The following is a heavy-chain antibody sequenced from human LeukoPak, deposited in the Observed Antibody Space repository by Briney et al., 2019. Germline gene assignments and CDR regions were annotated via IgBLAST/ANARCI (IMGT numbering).Heavy chain of an antibody. CDR1: GASVGSYY. V-gene: IGHV4-4*07. D-gene: IGHD5-24*01. Sequence: SETLSLTCTVSGASVGSYYWIWIRQPAGRGLEWIGRIDASGSTNYNPSLKSRVTMSVDSSKNQFSLKVSSVTAADTAVYHCARKDGDIWGQGTMVTVSS. CDR2: IDASGST. CDR3: ARKDGDI. J-gene: IGHJ3*02.